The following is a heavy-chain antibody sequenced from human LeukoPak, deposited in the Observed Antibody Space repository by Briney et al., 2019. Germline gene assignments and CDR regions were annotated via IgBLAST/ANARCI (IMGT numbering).Heavy chain of an antibody. V-gene: IGHV3-21*01. CDR3: ARESNEAFDY. J-gene: IGHJ4*02. CDR1: GFTFSSYS. CDR2: IGSSSSSI. D-gene: IGHD1-1*01. Sequence: PGGSLRLSCAASGFTFSSYSINWVRQAPGKGLEWVSSIGSSSSSIYYADSVKGRFTTSRDNAKNSLYLQMNSLRADDTAVYYCARESNEAFDYWGQGTLVTVSS.